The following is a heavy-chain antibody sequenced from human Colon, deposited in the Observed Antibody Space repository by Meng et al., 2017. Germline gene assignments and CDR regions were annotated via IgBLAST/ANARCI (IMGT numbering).Heavy chain of an antibody. Sequence: VRLGGSGAEVEKPGCSGKVSCKASGATLSSYASSWVRQAPGQGLEWMGGIIPIFGTANYAQKFQGRVTITADESTSTAYMELSSLRSEDTAVYYCARGHPVGSYCTNGVCPEGYFDYWGQGTLVTVSS. CDR3: ARGHPVGSYCTNGVCPEGYFDY. D-gene: IGHD2-8*01. V-gene: IGHV1-69*01. CDR1: GATLSSYA. J-gene: IGHJ4*02. CDR2: IIPIFGTA.